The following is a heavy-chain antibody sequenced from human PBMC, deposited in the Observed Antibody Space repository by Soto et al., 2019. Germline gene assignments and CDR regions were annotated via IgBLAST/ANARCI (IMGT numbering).Heavy chain of an antibody. Sequence: QVQLVQSGAEVKKPGSSVKVSCKASGGTFSSYAISWVRQAPGQGLEWMGGIIPIFGTANYAQKFQGRVTITADESTSTAYMELSSLRSEDTAVYYCARERYSSSWGDYYYGMDVWGQGTTVTVSS. CDR1: GGTFSSYA. V-gene: IGHV1-69*01. J-gene: IGHJ6*02. CDR2: IIPIFGTA. D-gene: IGHD6-13*01. CDR3: ARERYSSSWGDYYYGMDV.